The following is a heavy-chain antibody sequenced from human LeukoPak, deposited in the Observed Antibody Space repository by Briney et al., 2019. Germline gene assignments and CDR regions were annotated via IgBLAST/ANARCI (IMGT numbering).Heavy chain of an antibody. CDR1: GFTFSSYA. Sequence: GGSLRLSCTASGFTFSSYAMNWVRQAPGKGLEWVSGIGAGGTFTYYADSVKGRFTIFRDNSRNTLYLQMNSLRADDTAVYYCAKGLDYTTYGYYFAYWGQGTLVTVSS. CDR2: IGAGGTFT. D-gene: IGHD4-11*01. CDR3: AKGLDYTTYGYYFAY. V-gene: IGHV3-23*01. J-gene: IGHJ4*02.